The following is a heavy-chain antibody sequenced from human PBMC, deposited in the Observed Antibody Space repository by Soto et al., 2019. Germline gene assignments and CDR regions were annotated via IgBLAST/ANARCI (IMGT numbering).Heavy chain of an antibody. V-gene: IGHV5-51*01. D-gene: IGHD2-15*01. CDR1: GYSFTTYW. Sequence: PGESLKISCKGYGYSFTTYWIGWVRQMPGKGLEWMGVIYPGDSDTRYSPSFQGQVTISAGKSISTAYLQWSSLKASDTAMYYCARHASGYFDAFGIWGQGTMVTVSS. CDR3: ARHASGYFDAFGI. CDR2: IYPGDSDT. J-gene: IGHJ3*02.